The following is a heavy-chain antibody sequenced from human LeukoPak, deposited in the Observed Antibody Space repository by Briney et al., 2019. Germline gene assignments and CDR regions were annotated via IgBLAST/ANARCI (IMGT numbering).Heavy chain of an antibody. Sequence: PGGSLRLSCAASGFTFSSYEMNWVRQAPGKGLEWVSYISSSGSTVYYADSVKGRFTISRDNAKNSLYLQMNSLRAEDTAVYYCARAPAYHPYFDYWGQGTLVTVSS. CDR1: GFTFSSYE. D-gene: IGHD2-2*01. CDR3: ARAPAYHPYFDY. J-gene: IGHJ4*02. V-gene: IGHV3-48*03. CDR2: ISSSGSTV.